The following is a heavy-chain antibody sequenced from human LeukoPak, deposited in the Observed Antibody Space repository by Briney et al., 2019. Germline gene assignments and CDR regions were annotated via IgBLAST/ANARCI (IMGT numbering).Heavy chain of an antibody. CDR2: TYYRSKWYN. CDR3: AREDGYNSFPGNYMDV. D-gene: IGHD5-24*01. V-gene: IGHV6-1*01. J-gene: IGHJ6*03. CDR1: GDSVSSNSAA. Sequence: SQTLSLTCAISGDSVSSNSAAWNWIRQSPSRGLEWLGRTYYRSKWYNDYAVSVKSRITINPDTSKNQFSLQLDSVTPEDTAVYYCAREDGYNSFPGNYMDVWGKGTTVTVSS.